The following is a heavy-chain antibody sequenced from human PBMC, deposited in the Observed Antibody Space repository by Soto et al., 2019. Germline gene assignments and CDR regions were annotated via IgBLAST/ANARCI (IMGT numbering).Heavy chain of an antibody. CDR2: IYYTGST. D-gene: IGHD5-12*01. CDR1: SGSISSSSYY. J-gene: IGHJ4*02. Sequence: QLQPQESGPGLVKPSETLSLTCTVSSGSISSSSYYWGWIRQPPGEGLEWIASIYYTGSTYYNPSLKSRGTISLDTSKNQFSLKLSSLTAADTAVYYCVRQMIRDGYDDWGQGTLVTVSS. V-gene: IGHV4-39*01. CDR3: VRQMIRDGYDD.